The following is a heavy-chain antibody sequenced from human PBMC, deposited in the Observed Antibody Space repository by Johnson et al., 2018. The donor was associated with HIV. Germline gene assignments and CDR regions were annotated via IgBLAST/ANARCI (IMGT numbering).Heavy chain of an antibody. CDR3: ASDLAAAGIFRGLSAFDI. Sequence: VQLVESGGGLVQPGRSLRLSCAASGFTFADYAMHWVRQAPGKGLEWVSGISWNSGSIGYADSAKGRFTISRDNAKNALYQQMNSLRAEDTAVYYCASDLAAAGIFRGLSAFDIWGQGTLVTVSS. CDR2: ISWNSGSI. D-gene: IGHD6-13*01. J-gene: IGHJ3*02. V-gene: IGHV3-9*01. CDR1: GFTFADYA.